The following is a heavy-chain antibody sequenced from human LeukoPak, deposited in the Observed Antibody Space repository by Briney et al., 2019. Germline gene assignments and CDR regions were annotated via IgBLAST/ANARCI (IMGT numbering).Heavy chain of an antibody. D-gene: IGHD1-1*01. CDR1: GGSITTYY. CDR3: ARAQLNLLVDFGMDV. Sequence: SETLSLTCTVSGGSITTYYWTWIRQPPGRGLEWIGYINYSGSTNYNPSLKSRVTISVDTSKNQFSLKLSSVTAADTAVYYCARAQLNLLVDFGMDVWGQGTTVTVSS. J-gene: IGHJ6*02. CDR2: INYSGST. V-gene: IGHV4-59*01.